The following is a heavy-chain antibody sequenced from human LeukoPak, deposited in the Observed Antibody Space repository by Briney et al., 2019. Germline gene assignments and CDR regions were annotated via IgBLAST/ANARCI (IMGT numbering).Heavy chain of an antibody. V-gene: IGHV4-34*01. Sequence: SETLSLTCTVSGGSISSYYWNWIRQPPGKGLEWIGEINHSGSTNYNPSLKSRVTISVDTSKNQFSLKLSSVTAADTAVYYCARGLRSGSYYFDYWGQGTLVTVSS. J-gene: IGHJ4*02. CDR3: ARGLRSGSYYFDY. D-gene: IGHD3-10*01. CDR2: INHSGST. CDR1: GGSISSYY.